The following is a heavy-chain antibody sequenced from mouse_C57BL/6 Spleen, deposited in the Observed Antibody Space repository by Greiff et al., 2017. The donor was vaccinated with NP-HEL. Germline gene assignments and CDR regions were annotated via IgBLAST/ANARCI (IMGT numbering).Heavy chain of an antibody. Sequence: VKLQESGAELARPGASVKLSCKASGYTFTSYGISWVKQRTGQGLEWIGEIYPRSGNTYYNEKFKGKATLTADKSSSTAYMELRSLTSEDSAVYFCARWDDSYFDYWGQGTTLTVSS. V-gene: IGHV1-81*01. CDR1: GYTFTSYG. CDR3: ARWDDSYFDY. J-gene: IGHJ2*01. CDR2: IYPRSGNT. D-gene: IGHD2-4*01.